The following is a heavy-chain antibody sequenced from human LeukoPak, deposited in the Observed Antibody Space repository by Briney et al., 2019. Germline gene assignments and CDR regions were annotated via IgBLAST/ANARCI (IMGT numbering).Heavy chain of an antibody. CDR2: ISGGGGST. J-gene: IGHJ1*01. Sequence: PGGSLRLSCAASGVTFSSYAMSWVRQAPGKGLEWVSDISGGGGSTYYAASVKGRFTISRDNSKNTLYLQMNTLRAEDTAVYYCAKDPNCGVNFPEYFQHWGQGTLVTVSS. V-gene: IGHV3-23*01. CDR1: GVTFSSYA. CDR3: AKDPNCGVNFPEYFQH. D-gene: IGHD4-23*01.